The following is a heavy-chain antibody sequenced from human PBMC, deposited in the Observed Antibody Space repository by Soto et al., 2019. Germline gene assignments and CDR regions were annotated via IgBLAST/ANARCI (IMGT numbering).Heavy chain of an antibody. CDR3: AGGYCSSTSCYISYYYYGMDV. Sequence: QVQLVQSGAEVKKPGSSVKVSCKASGGTFSSYAISWVRQAPGQGLEWMGGIIPIFGTANYAQKFQGRVTITADESTSTAYMELSSLRSEDTAVYYCAGGYCSSTSCYISYYYYGMDVWGQGTTVTVSS. V-gene: IGHV1-69*01. D-gene: IGHD2-2*02. J-gene: IGHJ6*02. CDR1: GGTFSSYA. CDR2: IIPIFGTA.